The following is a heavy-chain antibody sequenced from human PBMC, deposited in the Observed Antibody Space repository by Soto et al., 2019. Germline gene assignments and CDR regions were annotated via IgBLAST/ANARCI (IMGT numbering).Heavy chain of an antibody. CDR2: IYYSGST. V-gene: IGHV4-39*01. J-gene: IGHJ6*02. D-gene: IGHD5-18*01. CDR3: ARRDTAMVVGGMDV. Sequence: SETLSLTCTVSGGSISSSSYYWGWIRRPPGKGLEWIGSIYYSGSTYYNPSLKSRVTISVDTSKNQFSLKLSSVTAADTAVYYCARRDTAMVVGGMDVWGQGTTVTVSS. CDR1: GGSISSSSYY.